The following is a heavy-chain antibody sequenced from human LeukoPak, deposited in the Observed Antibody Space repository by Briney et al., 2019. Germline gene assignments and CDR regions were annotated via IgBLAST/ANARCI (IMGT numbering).Heavy chain of an antibody. D-gene: IGHD1-14*01. Sequence: PSETLSLTCTVSGGSISGYYWSWIRQPPGKGLEWIGYIYYYGSTNYNPSLRSRVAISLDTSKNQFSLTLSSVTVADTAVYYCALGYHPNYWGQGTLVTVSS. V-gene: IGHV4-59*01. CDR1: GGSISGYY. CDR3: ALGYHPNY. J-gene: IGHJ4*02. CDR2: IYYYGST.